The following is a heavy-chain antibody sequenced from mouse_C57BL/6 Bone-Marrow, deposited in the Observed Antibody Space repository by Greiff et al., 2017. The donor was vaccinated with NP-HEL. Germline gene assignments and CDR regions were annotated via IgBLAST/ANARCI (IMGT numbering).Heavy chain of an antibody. V-gene: IGHV1-72*01. CDR2: IDPNSGGT. D-gene: IGHD2-5*01. J-gene: IGHJ3*01. CDR3: ARSWDYSNYVPWFAY. Sequence: QVHVKQPGAELVKPGASVKLSCKASGYTFTSYWMHWVKQRPGRGLEWIGRIDPNSGGTKYNEKFKSKATLTVDKPSSTAYMQLSSLTSEDSAVYYCARSWDYSNYVPWFAYWGQGTLVTVSA. CDR1: GYTFTSYW.